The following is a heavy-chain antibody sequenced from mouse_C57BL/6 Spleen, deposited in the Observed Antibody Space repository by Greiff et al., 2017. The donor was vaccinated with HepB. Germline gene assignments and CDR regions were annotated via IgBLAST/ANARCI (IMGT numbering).Heavy chain of an antibody. CDR3: AREGFTWDVPDY. V-gene: IGHV1-81*01. CDR2: IYPRSGNT. CDR1: GYTFTSYG. J-gene: IGHJ2*01. D-gene: IGHD4-1*01. Sequence: VKLVESGAELARPGASVKLSCKASGYTFTSYGISWVKQRTGQGLEWIGEIYPRSGNTYYNEKFKGKATLTADKSSSTAYMELRSLTSEDSAVYFCAREGFTWDVPDYWGQGTTLTVSS.